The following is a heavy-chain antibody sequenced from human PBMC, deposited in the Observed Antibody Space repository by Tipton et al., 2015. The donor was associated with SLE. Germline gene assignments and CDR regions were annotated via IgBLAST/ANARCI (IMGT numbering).Heavy chain of an antibody. CDR3: TKAAYYYDSSGQQGYFDY. D-gene: IGHD3-22*01. J-gene: IGHJ4*02. Sequence: RSLRLSCAASGFTFDDYAMHWVRQAPGKGLEWVSGISWNSGSIGYADSVKGRFTISRDNAKNSLYLQMNSLRAEDTALYYCTKAAYYYDSSGQQGYFDYWGQGTLVTVSS. V-gene: IGHV3-9*01. CDR2: ISWNSGSI. CDR1: GFTFDDYA.